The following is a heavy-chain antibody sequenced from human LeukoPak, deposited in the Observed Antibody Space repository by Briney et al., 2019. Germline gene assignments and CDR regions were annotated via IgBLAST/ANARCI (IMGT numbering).Heavy chain of an antibody. Sequence: PGGSLRLSCAASGFTFSNSCMSWVRQAPGKGLEWVGRIKSQADGGSGDYAAPVKGRFTISRDDSKNTLYLLMNSLRSEDTAVYYCTTDVILERSLSPPGAYWGQGTLVTVSS. CDR3: TTDVILERSLSPPGAY. V-gene: IGHV3-15*01. CDR2: IKSQADGGSG. J-gene: IGHJ4*02. D-gene: IGHD3-3*01. CDR1: GFTFSNSC.